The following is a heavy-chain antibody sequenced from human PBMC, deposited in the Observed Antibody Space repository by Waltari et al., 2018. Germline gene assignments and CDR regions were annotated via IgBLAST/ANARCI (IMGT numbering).Heavy chain of an antibody. Sequence: QVQLVQSGAEVKKPGASVKVSCRASGYTFSNSAMQWLRQAPGQRPEWMGWINADDGNIKYSQHFQGRVTITRDTSASTTYLELSSVSSEDTAVYYCARGYHRSAWIVDYWGQGTLVTVSS. D-gene: IGHD1-1*01. V-gene: IGHV1-3*01. CDR2: INADDGNI. J-gene: IGHJ4*02. CDR3: ARGYHRSAWIVDY. CDR1: GYTFSNSA.